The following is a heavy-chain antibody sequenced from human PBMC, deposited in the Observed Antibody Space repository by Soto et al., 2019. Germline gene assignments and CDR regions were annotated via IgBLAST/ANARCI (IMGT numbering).Heavy chain of an antibody. CDR2: IIPIFGTA. CDR3: ASGGRNYYDSSGYYDY. CDR1: GGTFSSYA. J-gene: IGHJ4*02. Sequence: KVSCKASGGTFSSYAISWVRQAPGQGLEWMGGIIPIFGTANYAQKFQGRVTITADKSTSTAYMELSSLRSEDTAVYYCASGGRNYYDSSGYYDYWGQGTLVTVSS. V-gene: IGHV1-69*06. D-gene: IGHD3-22*01.